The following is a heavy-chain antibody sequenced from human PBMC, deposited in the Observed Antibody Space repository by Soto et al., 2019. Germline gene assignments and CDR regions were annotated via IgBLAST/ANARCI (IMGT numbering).Heavy chain of an antibody. V-gene: IGHV4-31*03. Sequence: SETLSLTCTVSGGSISSSSYYWGWIRQFPGKGLEWIAYIYSSGTTHYNPSLKSRATISLDTSNSQFSLEVKSATAADTAVYYCARMGLHLGELSRNWFDPWGQGSLVTVSS. CDR2: IYSSGTT. J-gene: IGHJ5*02. D-gene: IGHD3-16*02. CDR1: GGSISSSSYY. CDR3: ARMGLHLGELSRNWFDP.